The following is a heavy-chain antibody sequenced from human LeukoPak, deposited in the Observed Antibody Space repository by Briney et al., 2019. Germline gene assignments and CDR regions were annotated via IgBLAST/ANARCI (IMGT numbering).Heavy chain of an antibody. Sequence: VGSLRLSCAASGFTYSNGWRNWVRHAPGKGGQWVGPIGSKTHGGATEYDKPVKGRFIISRDDSKNTLHLQMNSLKTEDTDVYYCTTGDPRGGSRSANFDCWGQGTMVTVSS. V-gene: IGHV3-15*04. D-gene: IGHD3-10*01. CDR1: GFTYSNGW. CDR3: TTGDPRGGSRSANFDC. J-gene: IGHJ4*02. CDR2: IGSKTHGGAT.